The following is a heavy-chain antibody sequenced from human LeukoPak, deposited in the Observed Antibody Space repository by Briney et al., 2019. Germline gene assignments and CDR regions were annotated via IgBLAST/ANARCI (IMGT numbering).Heavy chain of an antibody. CDR1: GYTFTSYH. CDR3: ARQTVNRIDP. D-gene: IGHD1-14*01. Sequence: GASVKVSCTASGYTFTSYHMHWVRQAPGQGLEWMGIINPSGGGTRSAQKFQGRVTMTRDTSTSTFYMELSSLRSEDTAVYYCARQTVNRIDPWGQGTPLIVSS. J-gene: IGHJ5*02. V-gene: IGHV1-46*01. CDR2: INPSGGGT.